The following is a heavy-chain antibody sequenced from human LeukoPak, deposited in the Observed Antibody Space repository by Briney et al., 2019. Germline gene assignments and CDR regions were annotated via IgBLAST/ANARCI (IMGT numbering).Heavy chain of an antibody. Sequence: SETLSLTCTVSGYSISSGYYWGWIRQPPGKGLEWIGSIYHSGSTYYNPSLKSRVTISVDTSKNQFSLKLRSVTAADTAVYYCARTYDILTDGGFDPWGQGTLVTVSS. D-gene: IGHD3-9*01. V-gene: IGHV4-38-2*02. CDR3: ARTYDILTDGGFDP. CDR1: GYSISSGYY. J-gene: IGHJ5*02. CDR2: IYHSGST.